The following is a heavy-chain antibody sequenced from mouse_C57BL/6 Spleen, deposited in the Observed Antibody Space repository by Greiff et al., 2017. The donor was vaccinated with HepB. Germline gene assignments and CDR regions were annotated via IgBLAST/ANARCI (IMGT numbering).Heavy chain of an antibody. D-gene: IGHD1-1*01. CDR1: GYTFTSYG. J-gene: IGHJ1*03. Sequence: QVQLQQSGAELARPGASVKLSCKASGYTFTSYGISWVKQRTGQGLEWIGEIYPRSGNTYYNEKFKGKATLTADKSSSTAYMELRSLTSEDSAVYFCARWQFITTVSWYFDVWGTGTTVTVSS. CDR2: IYPRSGNT. CDR3: ARWQFITTVSWYFDV. V-gene: IGHV1-81*01.